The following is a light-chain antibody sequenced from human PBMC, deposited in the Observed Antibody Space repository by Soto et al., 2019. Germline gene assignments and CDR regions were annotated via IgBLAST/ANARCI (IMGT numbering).Light chain of an antibody. CDR2: EVS. J-gene: IGLJ3*02. Sequence: QSALTQTASVSGSPGQSITISCTGTSSDVGGSNYVSWFQHHPGRAPKLMIYEVSNRPSGVSNRFSGSGSGNTASLTISGLTIAAAHINSNAHGVFGGGTK. CDR3: AHGV. V-gene: IGLV2-14*01. CDR1: SSDVGGSNY.